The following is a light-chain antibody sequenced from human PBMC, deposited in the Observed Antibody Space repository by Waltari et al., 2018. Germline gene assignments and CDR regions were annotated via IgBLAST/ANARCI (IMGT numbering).Light chain of an antibody. CDR3: QSYDSSLSAYVV. V-gene: IGLV1-40*01. CDR2: GNN. CDR1: SSNIGAGYD. J-gene: IGLJ2*01. Sequence: QSVLTPPPSVSGAPGQRVTISCTGSSSNIGAGYDVHWYQQLPGTAPKRLTYGNNNRPSGVPDRFSGSKSGASASLAITGLQAEDEADYYCQSYDSSLSAYVVFGGGTKLTVL.